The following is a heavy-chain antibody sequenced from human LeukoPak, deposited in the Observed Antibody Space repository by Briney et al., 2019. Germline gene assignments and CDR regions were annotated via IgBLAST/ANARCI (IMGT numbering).Heavy chain of an antibody. CDR1: GFTFSTYW. CDR3: ARRGIQLWQYYYYMDV. J-gene: IGHJ6*03. V-gene: IGHV3-7*01. Sequence: GSLRLSCAASGFTFSTYWMSWVRQAPGKGLEWVANIKQDESEKSYVDSVKGRFTISRDNAKSSLYLQMNSLRAEDTAVYYCARRGIQLWQYYYYMDVWGKGTTVTVSS. D-gene: IGHD5-18*01. CDR2: IKQDESEK.